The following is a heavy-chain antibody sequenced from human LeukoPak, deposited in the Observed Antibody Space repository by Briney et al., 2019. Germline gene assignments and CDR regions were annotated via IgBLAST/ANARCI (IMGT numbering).Heavy chain of an antibody. CDR1: GYTFTSYG. D-gene: IGHD2-21*01. V-gene: IGHV1-18*01. J-gene: IGHJ4*02. Sequence: ASVKVSCKASGYTFTSYGISWVRQAPGQGLEWLGWISVYNGNTIYAQKLQGRVTMTTDTSTSTAYMDLRSLRSDDTAVYYCAGVISFSGSAVRGGAYGGQGPLATVSS. CDR2: ISVYNGNT. CDR3: AGVISFSGSAVRGGAY.